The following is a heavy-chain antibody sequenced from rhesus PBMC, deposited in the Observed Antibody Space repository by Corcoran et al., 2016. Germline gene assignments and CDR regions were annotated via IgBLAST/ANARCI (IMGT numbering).Heavy chain of an antibody. V-gene: IGHV1S2*01. J-gene: IGHJ4*01. CDR3: AREDTATVNNEGFDY. Sequence: QVQLVQSGAEVKKPGSSVKVSCKASGYTFTDYYMHWVRQAPRQGLEWMGWSNPYNGKTKDAQKGQGRVTMTRDTSTSTAYMERSSLRSEDTAVYYCAREDTATVNNEGFDYWGQGVLVTVSS. CDR1: GYTFTDYY. CDR2: SNPYNGKT. D-gene: IGHD5-12*01.